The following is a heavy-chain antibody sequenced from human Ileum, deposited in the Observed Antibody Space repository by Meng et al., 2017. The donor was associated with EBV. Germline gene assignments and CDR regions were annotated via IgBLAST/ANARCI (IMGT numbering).Heavy chain of an antibody. CDR2: INPGIGST. V-gene: IGHV1-3*01. D-gene: IGHD2-15*01. CDR3: AREEGGRFDS. CDR1: GYKFDDYT. J-gene: IGHJ4*02. Sequence: QVQLVQAWEDMKKPGASVEISCKASGYKFDDYTIQWLRQAPGQRLEWLGWINPGIGSTYDSKTIRGRLTITMDTSASTVYMRLTSLTSEDTAVYYCAREEGGRFDSWGQGTLVTVSS.